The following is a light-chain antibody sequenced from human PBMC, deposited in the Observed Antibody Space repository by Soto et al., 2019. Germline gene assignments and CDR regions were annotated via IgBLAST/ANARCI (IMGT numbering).Light chain of an antibody. V-gene: IGKV4-1*01. CDR1: QSLLYDSNNKNY. Sequence: DIVMTQSPDSLAVSLGERATINCKSSQSLLYDSNNKNYFAWYQQKAGQSPKLLIYWASTRESGVPDRFSGSGSSTDFTLTISSLQANDFPIYYYQQYYGYPFTFGQGTKLQIK. CDR3: QQYYGYPFT. J-gene: IGKJ2*01. CDR2: WAS.